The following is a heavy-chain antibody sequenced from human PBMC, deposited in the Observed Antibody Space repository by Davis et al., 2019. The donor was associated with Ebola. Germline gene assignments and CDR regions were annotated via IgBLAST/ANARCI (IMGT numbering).Heavy chain of an antibody. D-gene: IGHD1-26*01. CDR2: ISYDGSNK. Sequence: PGGSLRLSCAASGFTFSSYGMHWVRQAPGKGLEWVAVISYDGSNKYYADSVKGRFTISRDNSKNTLYLQMNSLRAEDTAVYYCARDARIVGVDYWGQGTLVTVSS. V-gene: IGHV3-30*03. J-gene: IGHJ4*02. CDR1: GFTFSSYG. CDR3: ARDARIVGVDY.